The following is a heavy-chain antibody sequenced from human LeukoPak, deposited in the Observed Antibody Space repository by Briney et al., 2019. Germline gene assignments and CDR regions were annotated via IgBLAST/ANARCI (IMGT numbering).Heavy chain of an antibody. V-gene: IGHV4-61*02. Sequence: SETLSLTCTVSGGSIRSGSYHWRWIRQPAGKGLEWIGRIYTSGSPNYNPSLKSRVTISVDTSKKQFSLKLTSVTAAYTAVYYCARDVNGFNYGSAFDVWGQGTMVTVSS. J-gene: IGHJ3*01. CDR2: IYTSGSP. CDR1: GGSIRSGSYH. D-gene: IGHD3-10*01. CDR3: ARDVNGFNYGSAFDV.